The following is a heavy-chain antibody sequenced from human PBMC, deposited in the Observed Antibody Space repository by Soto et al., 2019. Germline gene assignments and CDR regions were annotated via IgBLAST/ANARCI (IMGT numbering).Heavy chain of an antibody. J-gene: IGHJ4*02. D-gene: IGHD7-27*01. CDR1: GFSFSISP. V-gene: IGHV3-30-3*01. CDR3: ARDPKTSGGQHWAFNYFDS. CDR2: ISYDGTNK. Sequence: QAGGSLRLSCAASGFSFSISPMHWVRQAPGKGSEWVALISYDGTNKFYADSVKGRFTISRDNSKSTLYLQVDSLRPEDAAVYYCARDPKTSGGQHWAFNYFDSWGQGTLVTVSS.